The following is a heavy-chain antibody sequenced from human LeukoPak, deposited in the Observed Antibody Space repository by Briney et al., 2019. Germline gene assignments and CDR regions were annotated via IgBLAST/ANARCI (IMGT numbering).Heavy chain of an antibody. CDR2: IYYSGST. V-gene: IGHV4-30-4*01. J-gene: IGHJ4*02. CDR3: ARISCSGGPCCFDH. D-gene: IGHD2-15*01. CDR1: GGSISSGDYY. Sequence: SQTLSLTCTVSGGSISSGDYYWSWIRQPPGKGLEWIGYIYYSGSTYYNPSLKSRVTISVDTSKNQFSLKLSSVTAADTAVYSCARISCSGGPCCFDHWGQGALVTVSS.